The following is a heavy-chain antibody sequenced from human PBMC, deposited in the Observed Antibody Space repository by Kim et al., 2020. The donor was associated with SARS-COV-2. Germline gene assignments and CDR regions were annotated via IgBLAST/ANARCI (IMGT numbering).Heavy chain of an antibody. V-gene: IGHV3-30-3*01. CDR3: ARDLLHYYDSSGYYYDYYYGKDG. CDR2: ISYDGSNK. D-gene: IGHD3-22*01. CDR1: GFTFSSYA. Sequence: GGSLRLSCAASGFTFSSYAMHWVRQAPGKGLEWVAVISYDGSNKYYADSVKGRFTISRDNSKNTLYLQMNSLRAEDTAVYYCARDLLHYYDSSGYYYDYYYGKDGWGQGTTVTVSS. J-gene: IGHJ6*02.